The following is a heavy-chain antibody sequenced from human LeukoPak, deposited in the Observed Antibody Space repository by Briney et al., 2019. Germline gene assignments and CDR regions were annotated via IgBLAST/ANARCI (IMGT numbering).Heavy chain of an antibody. D-gene: IGHD4-23*01. CDR1: GYSIMSTFY. J-gene: IGHJ4*02. CDR3: ARVSDDEHGGNSGAVYFES. V-gene: IGHV4-38-2*02. Sequence: SETLPLTCTVSGYSIMSTFYWGWIQQSPGKGLEWIGNVYHSGTTYSNPSLRSRVSISVDTSKNQFSLKLSSVTAADTAIYYCARVSDDEHGGNSGAVYFESWGQGTVVTVSS. CDR2: VYHSGTT.